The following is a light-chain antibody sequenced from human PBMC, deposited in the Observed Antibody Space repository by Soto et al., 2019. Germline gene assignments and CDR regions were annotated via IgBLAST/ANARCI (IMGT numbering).Light chain of an antibody. J-gene: IGKJ1*01. CDR3: QQYYNWWT. Sequence: EIVMTQSPATLSWSGSYRGTLSCRASQSVGSNLAWYQQKPGQAPRLLIYGASTRVTGIPARFSGSGSGTEFTLTISSLQSEDFAVYHCQQYYNWWTFGQGTKVDIK. CDR2: GAS. CDR1: QSVGSN. V-gene: IGKV3-15*01.